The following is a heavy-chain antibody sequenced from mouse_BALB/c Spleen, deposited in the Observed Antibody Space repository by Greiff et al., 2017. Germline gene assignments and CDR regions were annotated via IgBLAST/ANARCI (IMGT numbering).Heavy chain of an antibody. CDR1: GFNIKDTY. D-gene: IGHD2-4*01. Sequence: VQLKESGAELVKPGASVKLSCTASGFNIKDTYMHWVKQRPEQGLEWIGRIDPANGNTKYDPKFQGKATITADTSSNTAYLQLSSLTSEDTAVYYCAYDYEGAMDYWGQGTSVTVSS. J-gene: IGHJ4*01. V-gene: IGHV14-3*02. CDR3: AYDYEGAMDY. CDR2: IDPANGNT.